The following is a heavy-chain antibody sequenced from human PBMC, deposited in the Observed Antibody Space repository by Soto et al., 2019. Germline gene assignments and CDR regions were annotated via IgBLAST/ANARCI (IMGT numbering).Heavy chain of an antibody. Sequence: GGSLRLSCAAYGFSFSTYYMSWIRQAPGKGLEWVSYISTSTGYTQYADSVKGRFTISRDNAKNSLYLQMNSLRAEDTAVYYCAGRPAAANWFDPWGQGTLVTVSS. D-gene: IGHD2-2*01. CDR2: ISTSTGYT. CDR3: AGRPAAANWFDP. V-gene: IGHV3-11*06. J-gene: IGHJ5*02. CDR1: GFSFSTYY.